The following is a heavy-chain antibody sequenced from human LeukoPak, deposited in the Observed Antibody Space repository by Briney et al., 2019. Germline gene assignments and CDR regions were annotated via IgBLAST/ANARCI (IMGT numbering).Heavy chain of an antibody. V-gene: IGHV3-23*01. D-gene: IGHD2-2*01. CDR3: AKLGCSSTSCLYGMDV. CDR2: ISGSGGST. CDR1: GLTFSSYA. Sequence: GASLRLSCAASGLTFSSYAMSWVRQAPGKGLEWVSAISGSGGSTYYADSVKGRFTISRDNSKNTLYLQMNSLRAEDTAVYCCAKLGCSSTSCLYGMDVWGQGTTVTVSS. J-gene: IGHJ6*02.